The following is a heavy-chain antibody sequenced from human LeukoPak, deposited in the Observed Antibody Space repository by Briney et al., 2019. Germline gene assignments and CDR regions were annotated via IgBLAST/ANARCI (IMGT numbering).Heavy chain of an antibody. CDR2: IRSKAYGGTT. D-gene: IGHD1-26*01. V-gene: IGHV3-49*03. CDR1: GFTFGDYA. Sequence: GSLRLSCTASGFTFGDYAMSWSRQAPGKGLEWVGFIRSKAYGGTTEYAASVKGRFTISRDDSKSIAYLQMNSLKTEDTAVYYRTRGPWELLRFDYWGQGTLVTVSS. J-gene: IGHJ4*02. CDR3: TRGPWELLRFDY.